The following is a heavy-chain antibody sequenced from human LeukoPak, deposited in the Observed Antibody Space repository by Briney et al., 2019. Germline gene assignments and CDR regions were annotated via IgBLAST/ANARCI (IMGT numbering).Heavy chain of an antibody. J-gene: IGHJ5*02. CDR1: GGSISSYY. Sequence: SETLSLTCTVSGGSISSYYWSWIRQPPGKGLEWIGFIYHSGSTNYNPSLKSRVTISVDTSKNEFSLKLSSVTAADTAVYYCAREGTSGTHLNWFDPWGQGTLVTVSS. D-gene: IGHD1-1*01. CDR2: IYHSGST. V-gene: IGHV4-59*01. CDR3: AREGTSGTHLNWFDP.